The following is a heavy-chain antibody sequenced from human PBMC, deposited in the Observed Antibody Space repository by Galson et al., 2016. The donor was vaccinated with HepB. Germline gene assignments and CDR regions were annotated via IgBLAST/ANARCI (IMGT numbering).Heavy chain of an antibody. CDR1: GGSISSTNW. V-gene: IGHV4-4*02. CDR2: IYQSGST. J-gene: IGHJ3*01. D-gene: IGHD3-10*01. Sequence: ETLSLTCAVSGGSISSTNWWTWVRQPPGKGLEWIGEIYQSGSTNYNPSLKSRLTISVDKSKNQFSLKLTSVTAADTAVYYCAREYGSGKSAFDVWGQGTMVTVSS. CDR3: AREYGSGKSAFDV.